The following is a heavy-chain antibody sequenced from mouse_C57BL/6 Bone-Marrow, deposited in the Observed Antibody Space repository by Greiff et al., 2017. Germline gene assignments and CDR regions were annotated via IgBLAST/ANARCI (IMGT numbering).Heavy chain of an antibody. D-gene: IGHD2-4*01. CDR2: IYPRDGSP. CDR3: ARHLIYYDYDGGFAY. V-gene: IGHV1-78*01. J-gene: IGHJ3*01. CDR1: GYTFTDHT. Sequence: QVQLQQSDAELVKPGASVKISCKVSGYTFTDHTIHWMKQRPEQGLEWIGYIYPRDGSPKYNEKFKGKATLTADKSSSTAYMQLNSLTSEDSAVYFCARHLIYYDYDGGFAYWGQGTLVTVSA.